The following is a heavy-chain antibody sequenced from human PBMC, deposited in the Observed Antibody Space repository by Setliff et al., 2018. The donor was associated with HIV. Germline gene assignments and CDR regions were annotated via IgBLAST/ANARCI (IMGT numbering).Heavy chain of an antibody. J-gene: IGHJ6*03. V-gene: IGHV4-34*01. Sequence: ASETLSLTCGVYGGSFSGYYWSWIRQPPGKGLEWIGEINHSGSTNYNPSLKSRVTISVDTSKNQFSLKLSSVTAADTAVYYCARVAVAGMGGYYYMDVWGKGTTVTVSS. D-gene: IGHD6-19*01. CDR2: INHSGST. CDR3: ARVAVAGMGGYYYMDV. CDR1: GGSFSGYY.